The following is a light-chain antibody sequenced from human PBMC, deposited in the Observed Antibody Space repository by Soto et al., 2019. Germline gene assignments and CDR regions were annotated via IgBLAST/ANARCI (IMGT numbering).Light chain of an antibody. Sequence: EIQMTQSPSSLSASVGDRVTITFRASQNINNFLHWYQQKPGKPPKLLIYTASNLQSGVPSRFSGSGSGTDFTLTITNLQPEDFATYFCQQTYSNPWFGQGTKVDIK. J-gene: IGKJ1*01. CDR2: TAS. CDR3: QQTYSNPW. CDR1: QNINNF. V-gene: IGKV1-39*01.